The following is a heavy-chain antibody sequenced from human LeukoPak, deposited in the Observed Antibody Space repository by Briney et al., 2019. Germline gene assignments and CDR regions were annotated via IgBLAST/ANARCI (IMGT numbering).Heavy chain of an antibody. V-gene: IGHV4-34*01. CDR2: INHSGST. Sequence: SETLSLTCAVYGGSFSGYYWSWIRQPPGEGLEWIGEINHSGSTNYNPSLKSRVTISVDTSKNQFSLKLSSVTAADTAVYYCARLHDGVRGVIITGNYWGQGTLVTVSS. CDR1: GGSFSGYY. J-gene: IGHJ4*02. D-gene: IGHD3-10*01. CDR3: ARLHDGVRGVIITGNY.